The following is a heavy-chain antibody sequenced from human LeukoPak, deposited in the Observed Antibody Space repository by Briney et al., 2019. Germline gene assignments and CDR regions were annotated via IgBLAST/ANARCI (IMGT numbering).Heavy chain of an antibody. CDR3: ARGGQLYGGNCFDY. J-gene: IGHJ4*02. D-gene: IGHD4-23*01. Sequence: PSETLSLTCAVYGGSFSGYYWSWIRQPPGKGLEWIGEINHSGSTNYNPSLKSRVTISVDTSKNQFPLKLSSVTAADTAVYYCARGGQLYGGNCFDYWGEGPLLTVSS. V-gene: IGHV4-34*01. CDR2: INHSGST. CDR1: GGSFSGYY.